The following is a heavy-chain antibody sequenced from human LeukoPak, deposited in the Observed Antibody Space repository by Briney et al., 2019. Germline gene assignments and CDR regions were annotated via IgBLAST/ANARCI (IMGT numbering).Heavy chain of an antibody. J-gene: IGHJ5*02. Sequence: SGTLSPTCAVSGGSISSSNWWSWVRQPPGKGLEWTGEIYHSRSTNYNPSLKSRVTISVDKSKNQFSLKLSSVTAADTAVYYCASRYGSGSYYRNWFDPWGQGTLVTVSS. CDR1: GGSISSSNW. V-gene: IGHV4-4*02. CDR2: IYHSRST. D-gene: IGHD3-10*01. CDR3: ASRYGSGSYYRNWFDP.